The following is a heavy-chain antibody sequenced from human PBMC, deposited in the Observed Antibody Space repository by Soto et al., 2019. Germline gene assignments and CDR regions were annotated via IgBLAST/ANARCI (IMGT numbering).Heavy chain of an antibody. J-gene: IGHJ5*02. CDR3: AKDMEIAAAPGHCWFDP. D-gene: IGHD6-13*01. CDR2: ISGSGGDT. CDR1: GFTFTSYA. Sequence: PGGSLRLSCSASGFTFTSYAMSWVRQAPGKGLEWVSGISGSGGDTKSADSVKGRFTISRDNFKNMLYLQMNSLRAEDTAVYYCAKDMEIAAAPGHCWFDPWGQGTLVTVSS. V-gene: IGHV3-23*01.